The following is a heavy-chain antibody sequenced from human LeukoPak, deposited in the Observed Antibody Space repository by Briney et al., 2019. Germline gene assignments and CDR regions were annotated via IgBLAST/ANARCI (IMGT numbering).Heavy chain of an antibody. CDR1: GGSISSYY. CDR2: IYTSGST. CDR3: ARDHPWDDSSGYSHAFDI. V-gene: IGHV4-4*07. Sequence: SETLSLTCTVSGGSISSYYWSWIRQPAGKGLEWIGRIYTSGSTNYNPSLKSRVTMSVDTSKNQFSLKLSSVTAADTAVYYCARDHPWDDSSGYSHAFDIWGQGTMVTASS. J-gene: IGHJ3*02. D-gene: IGHD3-22*01.